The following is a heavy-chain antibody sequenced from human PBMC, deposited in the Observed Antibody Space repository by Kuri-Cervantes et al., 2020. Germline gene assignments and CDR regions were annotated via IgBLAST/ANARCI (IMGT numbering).Heavy chain of an antibody. D-gene: IGHD3-10*01. V-gene: IGHV5-51*01. Sequence: GESLKISCKGSGYSFTSYWIGWVRQMPGKGLEWMGIIYPGDSDTRYSPSFQGQVTISADKSIRTAYLQWRNLKASDTAIYYCVRVLGLEEYNWFDPWGQGTLVTVSS. J-gene: IGHJ5*02. CDR3: VRVLGLEEYNWFDP. CDR2: IYPGDSDT. CDR1: GYSFTSYW.